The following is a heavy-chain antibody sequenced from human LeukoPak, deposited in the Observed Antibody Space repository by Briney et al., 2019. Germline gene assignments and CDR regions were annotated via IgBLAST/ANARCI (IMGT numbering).Heavy chain of an antibody. CDR2: ISGSGGTT. CDR3: AKTNGYYSD. D-gene: IGHD3-22*01. CDR1: GFTFSSYG. Sequence: GGSLRLSCAASGFTFSSYGMNWVRQAPGKGLEWVSGISGSGGTTYYADSVKGRLTISRDNSKNSLSLQVSSLRAEDTAVYYCAKTNGYYSDWGQGTLVTVSS. J-gene: IGHJ4*02. V-gene: IGHV3-23*01.